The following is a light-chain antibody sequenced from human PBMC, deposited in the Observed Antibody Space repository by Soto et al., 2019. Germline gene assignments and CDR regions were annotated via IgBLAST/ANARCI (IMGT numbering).Light chain of an antibody. CDR1: QSVSSY. Sequence: EIVLTQSPATLSLSPGERATLSCRASQSVSSYLAWYQQKPGQAPRLLIYDASTRATGIPARFSGTGYGTDFTLTISSLEPGDFAVYYCQQRSNWPLLTFGGGTKVDI. J-gene: IGKJ4*01. CDR3: QQRSNWPLLT. V-gene: IGKV3-11*01. CDR2: DAS.